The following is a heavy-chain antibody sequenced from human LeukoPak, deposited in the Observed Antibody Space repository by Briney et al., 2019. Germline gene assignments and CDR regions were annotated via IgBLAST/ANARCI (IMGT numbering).Heavy chain of an antibody. Sequence: SETLSLTCAVYGGSFSGYYWSWIRQPPGKGLEWIGEINHSGSTNYNPSLKSRVTISVDTSKKQFSLKLSSVTAADTAVYYCARLPTAFYYYYMDVWGKGTTVTVSS. V-gene: IGHV4-34*01. CDR1: GGSFSGYY. J-gene: IGHJ6*03. CDR2: INHSGST. D-gene: IGHD4-17*01. CDR3: ARLPTAFYYYYMDV.